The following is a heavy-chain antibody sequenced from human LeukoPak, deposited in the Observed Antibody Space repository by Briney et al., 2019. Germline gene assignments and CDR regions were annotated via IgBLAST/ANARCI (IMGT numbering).Heavy chain of an antibody. CDR2: INPNSGGT. CDR3: ARDPEYCTNGVCYIEGY. CDR1: GYTFTGYY. V-gene: IGHV1-2*06. D-gene: IGHD2-8*01. Sequence: ASVKVSCKASGYTFTGYYMHWVRQAPGQGLEWMGRINPNSGGTNYAQKFQGRVTMTGDTSISTAYMELSRLRSDDTAVYYCARDPEYCTNGVCYIEGYWGQGTLVTVSS. J-gene: IGHJ4*02.